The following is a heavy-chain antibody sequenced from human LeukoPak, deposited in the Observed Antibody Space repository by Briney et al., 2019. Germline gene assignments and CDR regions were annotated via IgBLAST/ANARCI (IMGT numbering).Heavy chain of an antibody. Sequence: GGSLRLSYAASGFTFSSYSMNWVRQAPGKGLEWVSSISSSSSYIYYADSVKGRFTISRDNAKNSLYLQMNSLRAEDTAVYYCARGSGYSYGFRAYNWFDPWGQGTLVTVSS. J-gene: IGHJ5*02. D-gene: IGHD5-18*01. V-gene: IGHV3-21*01. CDR1: GFTFSSYS. CDR2: ISSSSSYI. CDR3: ARGSGYSYGFRAYNWFDP.